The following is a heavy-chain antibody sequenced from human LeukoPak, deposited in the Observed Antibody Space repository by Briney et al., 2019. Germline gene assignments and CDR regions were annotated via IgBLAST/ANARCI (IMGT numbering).Heavy chain of an antibody. CDR1: GFTFSSYA. CDR2: ISGSGGST. Sequence: GGSLRLSCAASGFTFSSYAMSWVRQAPEKGLEWVSAISGSGGSTYYADSVKGRFTISRDNSKNTLYLQMNSLRAEDTAVYYCAKALAYCGGDCYSFGGFFDYWGQGTLVTVSS. D-gene: IGHD2-21*02. V-gene: IGHV3-23*01. J-gene: IGHJ4*02. CDR3: AKALAYCGGDCYSFGGFFDY.